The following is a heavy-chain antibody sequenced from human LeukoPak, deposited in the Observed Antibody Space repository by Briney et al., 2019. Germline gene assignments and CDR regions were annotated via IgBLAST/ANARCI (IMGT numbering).Heavy chain of an antibody. D-gene: IGHD5-18*01. CDR3: ARWGASIRLWSPGFDY. V-gene: IGHV4-30-4*01. J-gene: IGHJ4*02. CDR2: IYYSGST. CDR1: GGSISSGDYY. Sequence: SETLSLTCTVSGGSISSGDYYWSWIRQPPGKGLEWIGYIYYSGSTYYNPSLKSRVTISVDTSKNQFSLKLSSVTAADTAVYYCARWGASIRLWSPGFDYWGQGTLVTVSS.